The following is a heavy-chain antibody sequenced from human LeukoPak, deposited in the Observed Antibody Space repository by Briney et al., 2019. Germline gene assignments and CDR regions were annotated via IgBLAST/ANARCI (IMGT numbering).Heavy chain of an antibody. Sequence: GGSLRLSCAAPGFTFSSYGMHWVRQAPGKGLEWVAVISYDGSNKYYADSVKGRFTISRDNSKNTLYLQMNSLRAEDTAVYYCAKHGSSERGYNWFDPWGQGTLVTVSS. CDR2: ISYDGSNK. CDR3: AKHGSSERGYNWFDP. CDR1: GFTFSSYG. J-gene: IGHJ5*02. D-gene: IGHD6-13*01. V-gene: IGHV3-30*18.